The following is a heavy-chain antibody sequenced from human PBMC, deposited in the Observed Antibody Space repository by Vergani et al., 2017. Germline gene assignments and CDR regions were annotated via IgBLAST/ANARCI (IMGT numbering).Heavy chain of an antibody. D-gene: IGHD3-3*01. Sequence: EVQLVQSGAEVKKPGESLKISCKGSGYSFTSYWIGWVRQMPGKGLEWMGIIYPGDSATRYSTSFQGQVTIAADKSISTAYLQWSSLKASDNAMYYCARINTYDFWSGYYPYWYFDLWGRGTLVTVSS. V-gene: IGHV5-51*03. J-gene: IGHJ2*01. CDR2: IYPGDSAT. CDR3: ARINTYDFWSGYYPYWYFDL. CDR1: GYSFTSYW.